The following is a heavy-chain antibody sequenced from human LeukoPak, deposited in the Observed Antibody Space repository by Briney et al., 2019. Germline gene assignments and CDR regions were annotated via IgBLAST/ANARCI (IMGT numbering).Heavy chain of an antibody. D-gene: IGHD6-19*01. V-gene: IGHV3-48*03. Sequence: QPGGSLRLSCAASGFTFSSYEMNWVRQAPGKGLEWVSYISSGSTIYDADSVKGRFTISRDNAKNSLCLQMNSLRAEDTAVYYCARESIAVAGAPFDYWGQGTLVTVSS. CDR2: ISSGSTI. J-gene: IGHJ4*02. CDR3: ARESIAVAGAPFDY. CDR1: GFTFSSYE.